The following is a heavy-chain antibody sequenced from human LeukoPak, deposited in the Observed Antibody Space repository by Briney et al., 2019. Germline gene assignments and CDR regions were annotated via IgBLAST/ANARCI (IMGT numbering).Heavy chain of an antibody. V-gene: IGHV3-7*01. D-gene: IGHD6-13*01. Sequence: GSLRLSWAGSGFTFSSYWMSLVRQAPGKGLEWVANIKQDGSEKYYVDSVKGRFTISRDNAKNSLFLQMNSLRAEDTAVYYCARGRAGSSWFDYWGQGTLVTVSS. CDR3: ARGRAGSSWFDY. CDR2: IKQDGSEK. J-gene: IGHJ4*02. CDR1: GFTFSSYW.